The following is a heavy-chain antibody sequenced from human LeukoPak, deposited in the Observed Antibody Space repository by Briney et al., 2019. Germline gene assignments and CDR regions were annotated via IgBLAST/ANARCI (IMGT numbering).Heavy chain of an antibody. CDR1: GGSFSGYY. CDR2: INHSGST. J-gene: IGHJ5*02. CDR3: ARDNEQWPPRGWFDP. Sequence: PSETLSLTCAVYGGSFSGYYWSWIRQPPGKGLEWIGEINHSGSTNYNPSLKSRVTISVDTSKNQFSLKLSSVTAADTAVYYCARDNEQWPPRGWFDPWGQGTLVTVSS. V-gene: IGHV4-34*01. D-gene: IGHD6-19*01.